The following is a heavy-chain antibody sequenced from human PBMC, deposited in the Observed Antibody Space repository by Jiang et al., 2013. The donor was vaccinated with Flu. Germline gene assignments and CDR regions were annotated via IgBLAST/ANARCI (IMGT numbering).Heavy chain of an antibody. CDR1: GGSISSSSYY. CDR3: ARPHYDALTGYSWYFDL. D-gene: IGHD3-9*01. Sequence: SGSGLVKPSETLSLTCTVSGGSISSSSYYWGWIRQPPGKGLEWIGSIYYTGNTYYNPSLKSRVSISLDASRSQFSVNLTSVTAADTAIYYCARPHYDALTGYSWYFDLWGRGTLVTVSS. J-gene: IGHJ2*01. CDR2: IYYTGNT. V-gene: IGHV4-39*01.